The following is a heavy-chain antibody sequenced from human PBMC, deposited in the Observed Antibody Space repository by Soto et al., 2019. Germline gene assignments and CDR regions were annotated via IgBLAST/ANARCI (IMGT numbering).Heavy chain of an antibody. V-gene: IGHV3-30-3*01. CDR3: AVGGGDSSLAPFDY. CDR2: ISTDGGKQ. D-gene: IGHD3-16*02. J-gene: IGHJ4*02. CDR1: GFNFKAYG. Sequence: QVRLVESGGGVVQPGRSLRLSCVASGFNFKAYGIHWVRQAPGKGLEWVAVISTDGGKQHLADSVKGRFTISRDNLKNTLYLQMNKVRPEDTAVYFCAVGGGDSSLAPFDYWGQGSLVTVSS.